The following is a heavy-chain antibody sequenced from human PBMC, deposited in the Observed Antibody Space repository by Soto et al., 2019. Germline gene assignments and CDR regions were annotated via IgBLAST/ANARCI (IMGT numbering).Heavy chain of an antibody. D-gene: IGHD4-17*01. CDR2: ISAYNGNT. Sequence: QVQLVQSGAEVKKPGASVKVSCKASGYTFTSYGISWVRQAPGQGLEGMGWISAYNGNTNYAQKLQGRVTMTTDTSTSTAYMELRSLRSDDTAVYYCARERVYGDKKVCWYFDLWGRGTLVTVSS. J-gene: IGHJ2*01. CDR3: ARERVYGDKKVCWYFDL. V-gene: IGHV1-18*01. CDR1: GYTFTSYG.